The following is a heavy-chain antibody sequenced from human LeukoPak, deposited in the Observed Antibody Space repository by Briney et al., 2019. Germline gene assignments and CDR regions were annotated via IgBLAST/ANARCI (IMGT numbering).Heavy chain of an antibody. CDR1: GFTFSNYG. CDR3: AKDDALIRFND. Sequence: QPRGTLRLSCAASGFTFSNYGMNWVRQAPGKGLEWISGIIGSGGITYYADSVKGRFTISRDNSKNTLYLQIYSLRAGDTAVYYCAKDDALIRFNDWGQGTLVTVST. D-gene: IGHD3-3*01. V-gene: IGHV3-23*01. J-gene: IGHJ4*02. CDR2: IIGSGGIT.